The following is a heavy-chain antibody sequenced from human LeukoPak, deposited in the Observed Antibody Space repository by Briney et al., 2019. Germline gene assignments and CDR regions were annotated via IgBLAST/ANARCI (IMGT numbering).Heavy chain of an antibody. D-gene: IGHD6-6*01. V-gene: IGHV4-34*01. Sequence: SETLSLTCAVYGGSFSGYYWSWIRQPPGKGLEWIGEINHSGSTNYNPSLKSRVTISVDTSKNQFSLKLSSVTAADTAVYYCARVVAARYLYRGQGTLVTVSS. CDR3: ARVVAARYLY. CDR1: GGSFSGYY. J-gene: IGHJ4*02. CDR2: INHSGST.